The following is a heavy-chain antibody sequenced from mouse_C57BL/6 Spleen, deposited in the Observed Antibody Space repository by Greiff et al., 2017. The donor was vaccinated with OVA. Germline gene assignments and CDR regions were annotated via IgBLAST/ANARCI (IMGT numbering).Heavy chain of an antibody. D-gene: IGHD2-1*01. J-gene: IGHJ4*01. CDR1: GYSITSGYY. CDR3: AREIGNYVGAMDY. Sequence: EVQLQQSGPGLVKPSQSLSLTCSVTGYSITSGYYWNWIRQFPGNKLEWMGYISYDGSNNYNPSLKNRISITRDTSKNQFFLKLNSVTTEDTATYYCAREIGNYVGAMDYWGQGTSVTVSS. V-gene: IGHV3-6*01. CDR2: ISYDGSN.